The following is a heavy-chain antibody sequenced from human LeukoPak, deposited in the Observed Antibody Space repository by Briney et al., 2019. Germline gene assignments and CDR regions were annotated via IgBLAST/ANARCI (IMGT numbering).Heavy chain of an antibody. J-gene: IGHJ4*02. D-gene: IGHD2/OR15-2a*01. CDR1: GNYW. CDR2: INSDGSWT. V-gene: IGHV3-74*01. Sequence: GGSLRLSCAASGNYWMHWVRQAPGKGLVWVSHINSDGSWTSYADSVKGRFTISKDNAKNTVYLQMNSLRAEDTAVYYCVSFYESYWGRGTLVTVSS. CDR3: VSFYESY.